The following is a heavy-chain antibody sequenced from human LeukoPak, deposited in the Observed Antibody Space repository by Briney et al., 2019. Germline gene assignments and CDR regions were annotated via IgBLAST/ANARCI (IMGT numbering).Heavy chain of an antibody. J-gene: IGHJ4*02. Sequence: SQTLSLTCTVSGGSISSGSYYWSWIRQPAGKGLEWIGRIYTSGSTNYNPSLKSRVTISVDTSKNQFSLKVRSVTPADTAVYYCATTTIRLGYWGQGTLVTVPS. CDR3: ATTTIRLGY. D-gene: IGHD1-26*01. CDR1: GGSISSGSYY. CDR2: IYTSGST. V-gene: IGHV4-61*02.